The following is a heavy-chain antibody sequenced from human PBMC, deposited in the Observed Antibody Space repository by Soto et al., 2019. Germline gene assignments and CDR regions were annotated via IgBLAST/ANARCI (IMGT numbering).Heavy chain of an antibody. D-gene: IGHD6-19*01. Sequence: QVQLVESGGGLVKPGGSLRLSCAASGFTFSDYYMSWIRQAPGKGLEWVSYISSSSSYTNYADSVKGRFTISRDNAKNSLYLQMNSLRAEDTAVYYCARDQWYSSGWPDYWGQGTLVTVSS. CDR2: ISSSSSYT. V-gene: IGHV3-11*06. J-gene: IGHJ4*02. CDR3: ARDQWYSSGWPDY. CDR1: GFTFSDYY.